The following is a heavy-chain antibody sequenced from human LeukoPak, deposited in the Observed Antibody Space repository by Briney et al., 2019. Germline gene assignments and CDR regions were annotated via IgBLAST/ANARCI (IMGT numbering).Heavy chain of an antibody. V-gene: IGHV3-7*01. D-gene: IGHD6-13*01. Sequence: GGSLRPSCAASEFIFSGYWMNWVRQAPGKGLEWVANIKQDGSEKQYVDSVRGRFTISRDNAKNSLYLQMNSLRVEDTAVYYCARDGFVGAADYWGQGTLVTVSS. CDR2: IKQDGSEK. CDR1: EFIFSGYW. CDR3: ARDGFVGAADY. J-gene: IGHJ4*02.